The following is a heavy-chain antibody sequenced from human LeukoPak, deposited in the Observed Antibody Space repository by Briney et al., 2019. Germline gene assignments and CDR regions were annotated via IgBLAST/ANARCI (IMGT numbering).Heavy chain of an antibody. J-gene: IGHJ4*02. D-gene: IGHD3-22*01. CDR2: IYYSGST. Sequence: PSETLSLTCPVPGGPISSYHWSWFRKPPGKGLEWIGYIYYSGSTNYNPSLKSRVTISVDTSKNQFSLKLSSVTAADTAVYYCARGIYDSSGYYFDYWGQGTLVTVSS. CDR3: ARGIYDSSGYYFDY. V-gene: IGHV4-59*01. CDR1: GGPISSYH.